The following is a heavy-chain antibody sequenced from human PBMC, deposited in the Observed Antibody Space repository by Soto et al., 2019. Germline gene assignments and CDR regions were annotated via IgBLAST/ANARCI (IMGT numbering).Heavy chain of an antibody. CDR1: GFTFSSYA. CDR3: AKNYDCSGYYLLVDY. V-gene: IGHV3-23*01. Sequence: EVQLLESGGGLVQPGGSLRLSCAASGFTFSSYAMSWVRQAPGKGLEWVSGISGSGGSTYYADSVKGRFTISRDNSKNPLYLHMNSLRAEDTAVYYCAKNYDCSGYYLLVDYWGQGTLVTVSS. CDR2: ISGSGGST. D-gene: IGHD3-22*01. J-gene: IGHJ4*02.